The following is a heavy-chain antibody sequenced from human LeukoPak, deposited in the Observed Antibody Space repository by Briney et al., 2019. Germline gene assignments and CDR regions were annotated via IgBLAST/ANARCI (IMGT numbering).Heavy chain of an antibody. Sequence: SQTLSLTCAISGDSFSSNSAAWNWLRQSPSRGLEWPGSTYYRSKLYNDYAVSVKSRITINPDTSKNQFSLQLHSVTPEDTAVYYCARDLPGAAAGILRFGDGVDWFDPWGQGTLVTVSS. CDR2: TYYRSKLYN. V-gene: IGHV6-1*01. J-gene: IGHJ5*02. D-gene: IGHD6-13*01. CDR1: GDSFSSNSAA. CDR3: ARDLPGAAAGILRFGDGVDWFDP.